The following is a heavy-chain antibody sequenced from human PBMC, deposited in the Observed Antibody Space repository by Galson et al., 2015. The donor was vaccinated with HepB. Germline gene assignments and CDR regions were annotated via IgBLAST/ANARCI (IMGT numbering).Heavy chain of an antibody. D-gene: IGHD2-21*01. CDR1: GGTFSSYA. CDR3: ARQASVTVLDY. Sequence: SVKVSCKASGGTFSSYAISWVRQAPGQGLEWMGRIIPILGIANYAQKFQGRVTITADKSTCTAYMELSSLRSDDTAVYYCARQASVTVLDYWGQGTLVTVSS. J-gene: IGHJ4*02. V-gene: IGHV1-69*04. CDR2: IIPILGIA.